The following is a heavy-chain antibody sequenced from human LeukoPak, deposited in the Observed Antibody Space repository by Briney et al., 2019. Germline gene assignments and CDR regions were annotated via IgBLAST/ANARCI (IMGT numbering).Heavy chain of an antibody. D-gene: IGHD3-22*01. CDR3: AKEYYYDSSGSRYYFDY. V-gene: IGHV3-23*01. CDR2: ISGSGGST. Sequence: GGALRLSCAASGFTFNSYAMSWVRQAPGKGLEWASAISGSGGSTYYADSVKGRFTISRDNSKNTLYLQMNSLRAEDTAVYYCAKEYYYDSSGSRYYFDYWGQGTLVTVSS. J-gene: IGHJ4*02. CDR1: GFTFNSYA.